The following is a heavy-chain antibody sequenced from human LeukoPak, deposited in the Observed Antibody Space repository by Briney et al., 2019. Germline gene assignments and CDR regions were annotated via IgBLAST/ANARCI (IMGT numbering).Heavy chain of an antibody. Sequence: GGSLRLSCSASGFTFSSYAMHWVRQAPGKGLEYVSAISSNGGSTYYADSVKGRFTISRDNSKNPLYLQMSSLRAEDTAVDYCLKNRPIIPGGVYYFDYWGQGTLVTVSS. J-gene: IGHJ4*02. CDR3: LKNRPIIPGGVYYFDY. D-gene: IGHD3-3*01. CDR2: ISSNGGST. V-gene: IGHV3-64D*06. CDR1: GFTFSSYA.